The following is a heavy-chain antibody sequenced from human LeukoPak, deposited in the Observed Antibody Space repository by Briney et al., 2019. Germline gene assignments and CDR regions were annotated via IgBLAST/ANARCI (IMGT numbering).Heavy chain of an antibody. V-gene: IGHV4-34*01. J-gene: IGHJ5*02. D-gene: IGHD2-21*02. CDR3: VRDRCGGDCYPNWFDP. Sequence: SETLSLTCAVYGGSFSGYHWTWIRQSPGKGLEWIGDVNYSGSTNYNTPLKSRVTMSVDTSKNQFSLKLTSVTAADSAVYYCVRDRCGGDCYPNWFDPWGQGTQVTVSS. CDR1: GGSFSGYH. CDR2: VNYSGST.